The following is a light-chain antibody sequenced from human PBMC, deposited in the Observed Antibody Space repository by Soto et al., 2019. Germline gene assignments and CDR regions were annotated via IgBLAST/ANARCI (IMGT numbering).Light chain of an antibody. CDR2: GAS. Sequence: EVVMTQSPATLSVSPGGRATLSCRSSQSFSSNLAWYQQKPGQAPRLLIYGASTRATGIPARFSGSGSGTEFTLTISSLQSEDFAVYYCQQYNNWPPITFGQGTRLEIK. CDR3: QQYNNWPPIT. J-gene: IGKJ5*01. V-gene: IGKV3-15*01. CDR1: QSFSSN.